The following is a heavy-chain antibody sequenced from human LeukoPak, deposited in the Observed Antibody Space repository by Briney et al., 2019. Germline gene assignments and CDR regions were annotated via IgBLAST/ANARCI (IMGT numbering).Heavy chain of an antibody. J-gene: IGHJ6*03. V-gene: IGHV3-21*01. CDR1: GFTFSSYS. Sequence: PGGSLRLSCAASGFTFSSYSMNWVRQAPGKGLEWVSSISSSSSYIYYADPVKGRFTISRDNAENSLYLQMNSLRAEDTAVYYCARVLRYCSGGNCYSGGLGYMDVWGKGTTVTISS. CDR3: ARVLRYCSGGNCYSGGLGYMDV. CDR2: ISSSSSYI. D-gene: IGHD2-15*01.